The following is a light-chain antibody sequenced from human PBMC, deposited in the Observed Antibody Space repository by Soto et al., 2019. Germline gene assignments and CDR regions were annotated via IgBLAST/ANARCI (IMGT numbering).Light chain of an antibody. CDR1: SSDVGSYNL. J-gene: IGLJ2*01. Sequence: QSALTQPASVSGSPGQSITISCTGTSSDVGSYNLVSWYQQHPGKAPKLMLYEVSKRPSGVSNRFSGSKSGNTASLTISGLQAEDEADYYCCSYAGSSPYVVFGGGTKLTVL. CDR2: EVS. V-gene: IGLV2-23*02. CDR3: CSYAGSSPYVV.